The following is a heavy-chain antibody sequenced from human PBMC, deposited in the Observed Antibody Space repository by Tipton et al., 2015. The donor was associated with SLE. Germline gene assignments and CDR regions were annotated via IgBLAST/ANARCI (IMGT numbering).Heavy chain of an antibody. CDR2: IYYSGST. CDR1: GGSISSYY. D-gene: IGHD7-27*01. J-gene: IGHJ4*02. V-gene: IGHV4-59*12. CDR3: ARSWGWYFDY. Sequence: GLVKPSETLSLTCTVSGGSISSYYWSWIRQPPGKGLEWIGYIYYSGSTYYNPSLKSRVTISVDTSKNQFSLKLSSVTAADTAVYYCARSWGWYFDYWGQGTLVTVSS.